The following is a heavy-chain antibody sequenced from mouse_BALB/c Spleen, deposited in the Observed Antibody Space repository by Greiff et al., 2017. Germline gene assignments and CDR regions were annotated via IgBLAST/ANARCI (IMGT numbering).Heavy chain of an antibody. V-gene: IGHV5-4*02. J-gene: IGHJ2*01. CDR3: ARGSYDGYFDY. CDR1: GFTFSDYY. D-gene: IGHD2-12*01. Sequence: EVNVVESGGGLVKPGGSLKLSCAASGFTFSDYYMYWVRQTPEKRLEWVATISDGGSYTYYPDSVKGRFTISRDNAKNNLYLQMSSLKSEDTAMYYCARGSYDGYFDYWGQGTTLTV. CDR2: ISDGGSYT.